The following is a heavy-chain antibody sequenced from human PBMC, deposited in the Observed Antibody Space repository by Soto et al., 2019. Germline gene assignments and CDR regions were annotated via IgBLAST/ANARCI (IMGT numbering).Heavy chain of an antibody. CDR3: ASLGFNYDFLSGYYNVHHYYGIDV. CDR2: IYPGESDT. D-gene: IGHD3-3*01. J-gene: IGHJ6*02. V-gene: IGHV5-51*01. CDR1: GYSFTSYW. Sequence: GESLKISCKGSGYSFTSYWIGWVRQMPGKGLEWMGIIYPGESDTRYSPSFQGQVTISADKSINSIYLQWSSLKASDTASYYCASLGFNYDFLSGYYNVHHYYGIDVWGQGTTVTVSS.